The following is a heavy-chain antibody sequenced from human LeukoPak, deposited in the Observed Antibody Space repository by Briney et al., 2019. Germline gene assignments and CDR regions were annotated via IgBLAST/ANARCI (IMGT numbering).Heavy chain of an antibody. CDR1: GFTFSSYG. D-gene: IGHD3-16*02. Sequence: GGSLRLSCAASGFTFSSYGMQWVRQAPGKGLEWVAFIRFDGTNQFHGGSVKGRFTISRDNSKNTLYLQMNSLRAEDTAVYYCAKEGFYDYVWGSYLDNWGQGTLVTVSS. V-gene: IGHV3-30*02. CDR3: AKEGFYDYVWGSYLDN. J-gene: IGHJ4*02. CDR2: IRFDGTNQ.